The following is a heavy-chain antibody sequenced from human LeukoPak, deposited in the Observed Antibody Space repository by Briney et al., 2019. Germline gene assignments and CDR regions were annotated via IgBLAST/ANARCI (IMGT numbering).Heavy chain of an antibody. CDR2: IYTSGST. V-gene: IGHV4-4*09. Sequence: SETLSLTCTVSGGSISSYYWSWIRQPPGKGLEWIGYIYTSGSTNYNPSLKSRVTISVDTSKNQFSLKLSSVTAADTAVYYCARLTRTTDNWFDPWGQGTLVTVSS. D-gene: IGHD1-7*01. CDR3: ARLTRTTDNWFDP. J-gene: IGHJ5*02. CDR1: GGSISSYY.